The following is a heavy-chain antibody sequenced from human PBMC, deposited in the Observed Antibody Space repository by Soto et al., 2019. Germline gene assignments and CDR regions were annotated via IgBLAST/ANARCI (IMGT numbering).Heavy chain of an antibody. CDR3: AKGPAIVLVPAAMNYYYGMDV. J-gene: IGHJ6*02. D-gene: IGHD2-2*01. V-gene: IGHV3-30*18. Sequence: QVQLVESGGGVVQPGRSLRLSCAASGFTFSSYGMHWVRQAPGKGLEWVAVISYDGSNKDYADSVKGRFTISRDNSKNTLDLQMTSLRAEDTAVYYCAKGPAIVLVPAAMNYYYGMDVWGQGTTVTVSS. CDR1: GFTFSSYG. CDR2: ISYDGSNK.